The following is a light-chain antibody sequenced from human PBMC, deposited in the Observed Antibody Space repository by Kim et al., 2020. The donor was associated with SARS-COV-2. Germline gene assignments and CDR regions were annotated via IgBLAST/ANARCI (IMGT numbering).Light chain of an antibody. V-gene: IGKV1-39*01. CDR3: QQSFSTPYT. CDR1: QSISQS. J-gene: IGKJ2*01. Sequence: DIQMTQSPSSLSASVGDRVTISCRASQSISQSLSWYQQKPGNAPKLLIYAASTLQSGVPSRFSGSGSATNFTLTISSLQPEDFATYHCQQSFSTPYTFGRGTNLEIK. CDR2: AAS.